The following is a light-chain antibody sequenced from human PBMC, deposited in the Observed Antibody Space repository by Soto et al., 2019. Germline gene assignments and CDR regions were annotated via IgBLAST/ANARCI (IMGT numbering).Light chain of an antibody. CDR1: KLGDKY. J-gene: IGLJ2*01. Sequence: SYELTQPPSVSVSPGQTASITCTGEKLGDKYACWYQQKPGQSPVLVIYQDTKRPSGIPERFSGSSSGNTATLTISWTQAMDEADYYCQAWDSSPLVFGGGTKLTVL. CDR2: QDT. V-gene: IGLV3-1*01. CDR3: QAWDSSPLV.